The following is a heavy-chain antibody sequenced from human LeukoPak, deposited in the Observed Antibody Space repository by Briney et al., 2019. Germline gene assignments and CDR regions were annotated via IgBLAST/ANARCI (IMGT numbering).Heavy chain of an antibody. CDR3: AREEAGTYGFQY. J-gene: IGHJ4*02. D-gene: IGHD3-10*01. CDR2: AYYRSQWYN. Sequence: SQTLSLTCAIFGDIVSSNSGAWNWIRQSPSRGLEWLGRAYYRSQWYNDYAFSVKGRIAINADTSKNHFSLQLNSVTPEDTAVYYCAREEAGTYGFQYWGQGTLVTVSS. V-gene: IGHV6-1*01. CDR1: GDIVSSNSGA.